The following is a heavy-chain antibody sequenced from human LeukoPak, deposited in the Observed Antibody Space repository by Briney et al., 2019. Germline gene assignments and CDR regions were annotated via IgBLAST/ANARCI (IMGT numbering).Heavy chain of an antibody. Sequence: SETLSLTCAVYGGSFSGYYWSWIRQPPGKGLEWIGEINHSGSTNYNPSLKSRVNISVDTSKNQFSLKLSSVTAADTAVYYCARDYYDSRSKAYFDYWGQGTLVTVSS. J-gene: IGHJ4*02. CDR3: ARDYYDSRSKAYFDY. D-gene: IGHD3-22*01. CDR2: INHSGST. V-gene: IGHV4-34*01. CDR1: GGSFSGYY.